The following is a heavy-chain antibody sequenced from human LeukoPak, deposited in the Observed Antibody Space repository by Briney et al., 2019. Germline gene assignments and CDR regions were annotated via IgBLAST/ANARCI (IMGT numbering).Heavy chain of an antibody. CDR3: AKDTSSWPEYFQY. Sequence: PAGGSLRLSYAASGFTFDDYAMHWVRQAPGKGLEWVSGISWNSGSIGYADSVKGRFTISRDNAKNSLYLQMNSLRAEDTALYYCAKDTSSWPEYFQYWGQGTLVTVSS. J-gene: IGHJ1*01. CDR1: GFTFDDYA. CDR2: ISWNSGSI. D-gene: IGHD6-13*01. V-gene: IGHV3-9*01.